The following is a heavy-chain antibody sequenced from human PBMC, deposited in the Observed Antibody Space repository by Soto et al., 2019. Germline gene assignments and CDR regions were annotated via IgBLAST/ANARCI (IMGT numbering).Heavy chain of an antibody. D-gene: IGHD3-9*01. Sequence: GGSLRLSCAASGFTFSSSWMHWVCQAPEKGLEWMSDINGDGSDKNYVDSVKGRFTISRDNAKNSLYLQMNSLRAEDTAVYYCAREVSDYDILTGYYTPFDYWGQGTLVTVSS. V-gene: IGHV3-7*03. CDR1: GFTFSSSW. CDR2: INGDGSDK. CDR3: AREVSDYDILTGYYTPFDY. J-gene: IGHJ4*02.